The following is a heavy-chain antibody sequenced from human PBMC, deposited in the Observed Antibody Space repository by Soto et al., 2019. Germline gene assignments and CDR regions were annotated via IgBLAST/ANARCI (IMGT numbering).Heavy chain of an antibody. CDR1: GFTFSSYW. J-gene: IGHJ5*02. D-gene: IGHD6-19*01. V-gene: IGHV3-7*01. Sequence: VQLVESGGGLVQPGGSLRLSCAASGFTFSSYWMSWVRQAPGKGLEWVANIKQDGSEKYYVDSVKGRFTISRDNAKNSLYLQMNSLRAEDTAVYYCARDGTEQWLVRSDWFDPWGQGTLVTVSS. CDR3: ARDGTEQWLVRSDWFDP. CDR2: IKQDGSEK.